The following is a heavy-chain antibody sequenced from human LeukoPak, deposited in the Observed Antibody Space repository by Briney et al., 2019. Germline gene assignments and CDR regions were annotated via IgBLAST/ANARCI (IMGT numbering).Heavy chain of an antibody. D-gene: IGHD1-1*01. CDR3: AREGTAGTNLNWFDP. J-gene: IGHJ5*02. V-gene: IGHV4-59*01. CDR1: GGSISSYY. Sequence: PSETQSLTCTVSGGSISSYYWSWIRQPPGKGLEWIGNIYYSGSTNYNPSLKSRVTISVDTSKNQFSLKLSSVTAADTAVYYCAREGTAGTNLNWFDPWGQGTLVTVSS. CDR2: IYYSGST.